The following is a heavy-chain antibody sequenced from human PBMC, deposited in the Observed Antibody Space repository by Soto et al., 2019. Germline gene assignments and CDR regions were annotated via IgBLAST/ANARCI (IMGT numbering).Heavy chain of an antibody. Sequence: QVQLVESGGGLVKPGGYLRLSCAASGFTFSDHYMSWIRQAPGKGLEWVSYISSGGSGIYYADSVKGRFTISRDNAKNSLYLQMKTLRAEDTAVYYCARVKECSSTSCYARDAFDIWGQGTMLTVSS. CDR3: ARVKECSSTSCYARDAFDI. D-gene: IGHD2-2*01. CDR2: ISSGGSGI. V-gene: IGHV3-11*01. CDR1: GFTFSDHY. J-gene: IGHJ3*02.